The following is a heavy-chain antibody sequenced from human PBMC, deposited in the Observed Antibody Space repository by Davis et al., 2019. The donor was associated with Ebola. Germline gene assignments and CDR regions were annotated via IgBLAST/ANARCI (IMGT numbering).Heavy chain of an antibody. D-gene: IGHD5-12*01. J-gene: IGHJ6*02. CDR3: ARGIRYSGYYYYGVDV. CDR2: INWNGDST. CDR1: GFTFDDYG. V-gene: IGHV3-20*04. Sequence: GESLKISCAASGFTFDDYGMSWVRQVPGKGLELVSGINWNGDSTAYADSVKGRFTISRDNAKNSLYLQMNSLRVEDMALYYCARGIRYSGYYYYGVDVWGQGTTVTVSS.